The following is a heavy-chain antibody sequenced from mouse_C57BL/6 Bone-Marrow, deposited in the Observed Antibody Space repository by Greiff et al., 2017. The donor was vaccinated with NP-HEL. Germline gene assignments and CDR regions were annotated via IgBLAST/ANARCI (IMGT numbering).Heavy chain of an antibody. CDR3: ARSHGKITTVVAHWYFDV. Sequence: EVKLMESGGGLVKPGGSLKLSCAASGFTFSDYGMHWVRQAPEKGLEWVAYISSGSSTIYYADTVKGRFTISRDNAKNTLFLQMTSLRSEDTATYYCARSHGKITTVVAHWYFDVWGTGTTVTVSS. D-gene: IGHD1-1*01. CDR2: ISSGSSTI. J-gene: IGHJ1*03. CDR1: GFTFSDYG. V-gene: IGHV5-17*01.